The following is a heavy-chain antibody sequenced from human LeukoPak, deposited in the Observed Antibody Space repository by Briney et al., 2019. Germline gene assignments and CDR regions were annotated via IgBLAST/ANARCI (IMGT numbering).Heavy chain of an antibody. J-gene: IGHJ6*03. Sequence: ASVKVSCKASGYTFTSYDINWVRQATGQGLEWMGWMNPNSGNTSYAQKFQGRVTMTRNTSISTAYMELSSLRSEDTAVYYCALLVVAATPRYYYYMDVWGKGTTVTVSS. CDR3: ALLVVAATPRYYYYMDV. CDR1: GYTFTSYD. CDR2: MNPNSGNT. D-gene: IGHD2-15*01. V-gene: IGHV1-8*01.